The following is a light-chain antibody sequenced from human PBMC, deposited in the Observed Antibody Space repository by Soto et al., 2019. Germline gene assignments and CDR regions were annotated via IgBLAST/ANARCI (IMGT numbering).Light chain of an antibody. Sequence: EIVLTQSPGTLSLSPGERATLSCRASQSVSSSYLAWYQQKPGQAPRLLIYGASSRATGIPDRFSGSGSGTDFTLTIRRLEPEDIAVYYCQQYGSSLTWTFGQGTKGEIK. CDR1: QSVSSSY. V-gene: IGKV3-20*01. CDR2: GAS. CDR3: QQYGSSLTWT. J-gene: IGKJ1*01.